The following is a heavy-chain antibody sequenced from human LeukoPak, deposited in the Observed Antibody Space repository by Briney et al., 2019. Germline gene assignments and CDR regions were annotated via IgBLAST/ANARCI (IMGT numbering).Heavy chain of an antibody. V-gene: IGHV3-9*01. D-gene: IGHD3-10*01. J-gene: IGHJ4*02. Sequence: GRSLRLSCAASGFTFDDYAMHWVRQAPGKGLEWVSGISWNSGSIGYADSVKGRFTTSRDNAKNSLYLQMNSLRAEDTALYYCARGYYYGSGSWGQGTLVTVSS. CDR3: ARGYYYGSGS. CDR2: ISWNSGSI. CDR1: GFTFDDYA.